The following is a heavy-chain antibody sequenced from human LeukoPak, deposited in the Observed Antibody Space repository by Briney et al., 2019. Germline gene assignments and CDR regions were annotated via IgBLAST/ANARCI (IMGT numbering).Heavy chain of an antibody. V-gene: IGHV3-23*01. CDR2: ISGSGGST. CDR3: AKGDGSGWYTGSDY. CDR1: GFIFSAYA. D-gene: IGHD6-19*01. J-gene: IGHJ4*02. Sequence: GGSLRLSCAASGFIFSAYAMSWVRQAPGKGLEWVSAISGSGGSTSYADSVKGRFTISRDNSMTTLYLQMNSLRAEDTAIYYCAKGDGSGWYTGSDYWGQGTLVTVSS.